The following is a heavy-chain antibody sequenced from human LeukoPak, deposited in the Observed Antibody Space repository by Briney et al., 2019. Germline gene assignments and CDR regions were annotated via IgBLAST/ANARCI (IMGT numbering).Heavy chain of an antibody. CDR2: IYYSGST. CDR3: ARARYDFWSGLTHFDY. Sequence: SQTLPLTCTVSGGSISSGDYYWSWIRQPPGKGLEWIGYIYYSGSTYYNPSLKSRVTISVDTSKNQFSLRLSSVTAADTAVYYCARARYDFWSGLTHFDYWGQGTLVTVSS. J-gene: IGHJ4*02. CDR1: GGSISSGDYY. V-gene: IGHV4-30-4*08. D-gene: IGHD3-3*01.